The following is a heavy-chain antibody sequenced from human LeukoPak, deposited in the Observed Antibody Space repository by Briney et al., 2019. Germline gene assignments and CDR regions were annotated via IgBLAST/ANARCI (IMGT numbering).Heavy chain of an antibody. D-gene: IGHD3-9*01. J-gene: IGHJ2*01. CDR3: ARGLLTGRNWYFDL. V-gene: IGHV1-2*02. CDR2: INPHSGGT. CDR1: GYTFTGYY. Sequence: ASVKVSCKASGYTFTGYYIHWVRQAPGQGLEWMGWINPHSGGTNYAQNFQGRVTMTRDTSISTVYMELHTLRSDDTAVYFCARGLLTGRNWYFDLWGRGTLLTASS.